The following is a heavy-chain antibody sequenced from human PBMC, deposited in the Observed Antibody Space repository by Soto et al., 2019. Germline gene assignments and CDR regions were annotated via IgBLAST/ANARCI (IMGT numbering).Heavy chain of an antibody. J-gene: IGHJ4*02. Sequence: GGSLRLCCAASGFTFTSYAMHWVRQAPGKGLEWVAVISYDGSNKYYADSVKGRFTISRDNSKNTLYLQMNSLRAEDTAVYYCARAFDIVVVVAATHDDYWGQGT. D-gene: IGHD2-15*01. CDR1: GFTFTSYA. V-gene: IGHV3-30-3*01. CDR2: ISYDGSNK. CDR3: ARAFDIVVVVAATHDDY.